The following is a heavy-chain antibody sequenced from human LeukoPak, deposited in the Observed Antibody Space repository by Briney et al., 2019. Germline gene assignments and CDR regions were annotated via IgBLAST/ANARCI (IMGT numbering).Heavy chain of an antibody. CDR3: ARSSGSYSFDY. V-gene: IGHV4-59*08. CDR2: IYYSGST. D-gene: IGHD1-26*01. J-gene: IGHJ4*02. Sequence: KPSETLSLTCTVSGGSISSYYWSWIRQPPGKGLEWIGYIYYSGSTNYNPSLKSRVTISVDTSKNQFSLKLSSVTAADTAVYYCARSSGSYSFDYWGQGTLVTVSS. CDR1: GGSISSYY.